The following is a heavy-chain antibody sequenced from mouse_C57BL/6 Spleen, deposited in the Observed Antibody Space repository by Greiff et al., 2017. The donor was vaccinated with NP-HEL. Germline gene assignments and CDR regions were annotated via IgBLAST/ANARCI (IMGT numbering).Heavy chain of an antibody. CDR1: GYTFTSYW. Sequence: QVQLKQPGAELVKPGASVKLSCKASGYTFTSYWMHWVKQRPGQGLEWIGMIHPNSGSTNYNEKFKSKATLTVDKSSSTAYMQLSSLTSEDSAVYYCASYDGYWGYAMDYWGQGTSVTVSS. J-gene: IGHJ4*01. V-gene: IGHV1-64*01. CDR3: ASYDGYWGYAMDY. CDR2: IHPNSGST. D-gene: IGHD2-3*01.